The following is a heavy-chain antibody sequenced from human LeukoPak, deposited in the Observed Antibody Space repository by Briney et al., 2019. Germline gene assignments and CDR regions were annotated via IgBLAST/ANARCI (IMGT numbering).Heavy chain of an antibody. J-gene: IGHJ4*02. Sequence: GGSLRLSCAVSGFTVSYNYMSWVRQAPGKGLEWVSVLYTGGTTYYADSVKGRFTISRDNSKNTLYLQMNSLRAEDTAVYYCVRGKGYGRSYYFAYWGQGTLVTVSS. V-gene: IGHV3-53*01. D-gene: IGHD1-26*01. CDR2: LYTGGTT. CDR1: GFTVSYNY. CDR3: VRGKGYGRSYYFAY.